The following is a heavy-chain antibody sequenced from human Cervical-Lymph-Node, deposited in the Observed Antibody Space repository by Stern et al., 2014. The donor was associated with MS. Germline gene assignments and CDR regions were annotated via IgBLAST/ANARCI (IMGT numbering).Heavy chain of an antibody. D-gene: IGHD5-24*01. CDR1: GGSISSAEYY. CDR2: IHNSGTT. J-gene: IGHJ4*02. V-gene: IGHV4-30-4*01. CDR3: SRDADGYSLVFGY. Sequence: QEQLQESGPGLVKPSQTLSLTCAVTGGSISSAEYYWSWIRQSPGKGLEWIGYIHNSGTTYYNPSLKSRVTMSVDTSKNQFSLKLRSVTAADTAVYYCSRDADGYSLVFGYWGRGTLVTVSS.